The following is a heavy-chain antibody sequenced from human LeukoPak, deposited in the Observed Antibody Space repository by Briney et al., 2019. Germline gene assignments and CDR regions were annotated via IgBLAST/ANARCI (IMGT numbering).Heavy chain of an antibody. D-gene: IGHD5-18*01. Sequence: PGGSLRLSCAASGFTFSSYAMSWVRQAPGKGLEWVSAISGSGGSTYYADSVKGRFTISRDNSKNTLYLQMNSLRAEDTAVYYCAKDPQVYSHADPIFDPWGQGTLVTVSS. CDR3: AKDPQVYSHADPIFDP. CDR1: GFTFSSYA. V-gene: IGHV3-23*01. CDR2: ISGSGGST. J-gene: IGHJ5*02.